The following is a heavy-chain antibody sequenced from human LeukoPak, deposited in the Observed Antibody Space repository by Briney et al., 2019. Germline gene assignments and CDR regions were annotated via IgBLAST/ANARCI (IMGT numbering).Heavy chain of an antibody. J-gene: IGHJ6*02. D-gene: IGHD2/OR15-2a*01. V-gene: IGHV3-74*01. CDR3: ARVGTTSNFYYYYGMDV. CDR1: GFTFSSYW. Sequence: QPGGSLRLSCAASGFTFSSYWMYWVRQAPGKGLVWVSRINRDGSTTSYADSVKGRFTISRDNAKNTLYLQMNSLRAEDTAVYYCARVGTTSNFYYYYGMDVWGQGTTVTVAS. CDR2: INRDGSTT.